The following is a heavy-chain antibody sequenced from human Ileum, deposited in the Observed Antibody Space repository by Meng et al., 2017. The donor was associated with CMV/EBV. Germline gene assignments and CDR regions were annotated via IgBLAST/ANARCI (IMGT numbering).Heavy chain of an antibody. CDR2: ISASGTTI. CDR1: GFTFRDYY. Sequence: GESLKISCAASGFTFRDYYMTWIRQAPGKGLEWVSYISASGTTIYYADSVKGRFTISRDNAKNSLYLQMNSLRAEDTAVYYCARDRRHYGDSSGYGALDDWGQGTLVTVSS. D-gene: IGHD3-22*01. CDR3: ARDRRHYGDSSGYGALDD. J-gene: IGHJ4*02. V-gene: IGHV3-11*04.